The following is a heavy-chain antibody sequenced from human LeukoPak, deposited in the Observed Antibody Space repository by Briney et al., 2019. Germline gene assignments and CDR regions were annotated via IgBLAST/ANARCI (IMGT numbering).Heavy chain of an antibody. J-gene: IGHJ4*02. Sequence: ASVKVSCKASGYTFINYGLIWVRQAPGQGLEWMGWITPYSGNTNYAQKHQGRLTMTTDTSTSTAYMELRSLRSDDTAVYYCATESGSGSYGLGYWGQGTLVTVSS. V-gene: IGHV1-18*01. D-gene: IGHD1-26*01. CDR2: ITPYSGNT. CDR3: ATESGSGSYGLGY. CDR1: GYTFINYG.